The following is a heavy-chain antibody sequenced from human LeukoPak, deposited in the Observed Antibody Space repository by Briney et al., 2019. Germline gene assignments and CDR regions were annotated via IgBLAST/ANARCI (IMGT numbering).Heavy chain of an antibody. V-gene: IGHV4-30-2*01. CDR3: ARFLKSSSWNHVDY. CDR1: GGSISGGGYY. Sequence: SQTLSLTCTVSGGSISGGGYYWSWIRQPPGKGLEWIGYIYHSGSTYYNPSLKSRVTISVDRSKNQFSLKLSSVTAADTAVYYCARFLKSSSWNHVDYWGQGTLVTVSS. J-gene: IGHJ4*02. CDR2: IYHSGST. D-gene: IGHD6-13*01.